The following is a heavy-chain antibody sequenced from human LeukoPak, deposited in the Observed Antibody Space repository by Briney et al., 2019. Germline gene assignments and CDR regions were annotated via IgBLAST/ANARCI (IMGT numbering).Heavy chain of an antibody. D-gene: IGHD3-16*01. CDR2: IKHDGSEK. V-gene: IGHV3-7*01. CDR1: GCNFSNYW. CDR3: ARALSHCLDY. Sequence: GGSLRLSCIVSGCNFSNYWMNWVRQAPGKGLEWVANIKHDGSEKYYVDSGKGRFSISRDNAKKSLYLQMNSLRVEDTAVYYCARALSHCLDYWGQGTLVTVSS. J-gene: IGHJ4*02.